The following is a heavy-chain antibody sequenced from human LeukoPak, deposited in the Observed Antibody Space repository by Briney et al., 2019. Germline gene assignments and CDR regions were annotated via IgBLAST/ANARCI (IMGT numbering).Heavy chain of an antibody. CDR1: GGSVSRYY. CDR3: ARGLWGIVVVVAATSYWYFDL. Sequence: SETLSLTCTVSGGSVSRYYWSWIRQPPGKGLEWIGEINHSGSTNYNPSLKSRVTISVDTSKNQFSLKLSSVTAADTAVYYCARGLWGIVVVVAATSYWYFDLWGRGTLVTVSS. CDR2: INHSGST. J-gene: IGHJ2*01. D-gene: IGHD2-15*01. V-gene: IGHV4-34*01.